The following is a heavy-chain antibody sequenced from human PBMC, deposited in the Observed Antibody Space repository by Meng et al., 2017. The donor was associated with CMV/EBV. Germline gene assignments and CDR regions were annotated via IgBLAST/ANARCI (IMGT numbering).Heavy chain of an antibody. CDR1: GYTVTGYY. CDR2: INPNSGGT. CDR3: ARDYTDSYGMDV. Sequence: ASVTVSCKASGYTVTGYYMHWVRQAPGQGLEWMGWINPNSGGTNYAQKFQGRVTMNRDTSISTAYMGLGRLISDDTAVYYCARDYTDSYGMDVWGQGTTVTVSS. J-gene: IGHJ6*02. D-gene: IGHD2-2*02. V-gene: IGHV1-2*02.